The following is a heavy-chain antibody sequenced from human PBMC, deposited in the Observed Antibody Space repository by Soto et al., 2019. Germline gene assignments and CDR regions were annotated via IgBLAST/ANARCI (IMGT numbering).Heavy chain of an antibody. CDR1: GFTLSDHY. Sequence: EVQLVESGGGLVQPGGSLRLSCAASGFTLSDHYMDWVRQAPGKGLEWVGRTRNKANSYTTEYAASVKGRFTVSSDDLLNSLYLQMTSLKSEDTAVYYCVRTSHYGSGSWNFDSWGQGTLVTVSS. J-gene: IGHJ4*02. V-gene: IGHV3-72*01. D-gene: IGHD3-10*01. CDR3: VRTSHYGSGSWNFDS. CDR2: TRNKANSYTT.